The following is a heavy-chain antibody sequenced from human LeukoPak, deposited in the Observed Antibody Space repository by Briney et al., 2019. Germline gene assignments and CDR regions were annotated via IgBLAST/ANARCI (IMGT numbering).Heavy chain of an antibody. V-gene: IGHV3-66*01. D-gene: IGHD4-23*01. CDR1: GFTVSSNY. CDR2: IYSGGST. Sequence: GGSLRLSCAASGFTVSSNYMSWVRQAPGKGLEWVSVIYSGGSTYYADSVKGRFTISRDNSKNTLYLQMNSLRAEDTAVYYCARDCTAGNSDYWGQGTLVTVSS. CDR3: ARDCTAGNSDY. J-gene: IGHJ4*02.